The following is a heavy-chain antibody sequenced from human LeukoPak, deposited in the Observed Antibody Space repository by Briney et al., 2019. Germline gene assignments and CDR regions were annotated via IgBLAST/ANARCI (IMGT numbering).Heavy chain of an antibody. D-gene: IGHD6-19*01. CDR1: GFTFSSYG. V-gene: IGHV3-30*03. J-gene: IGHJ4*02. Sequence: GGSLRLSCAASGFTFSSYGMHWVRQAPGKGLEWVAVISYDGSNKYHADYVKGRFTISRDNSKNTLYLQMNSLRAEDTAVYYCARGLGFSWYYFDYWGQGTLVTVSS. CDR3: ARGLGFSWYYFDY. CDR2: ISYDGSNK.